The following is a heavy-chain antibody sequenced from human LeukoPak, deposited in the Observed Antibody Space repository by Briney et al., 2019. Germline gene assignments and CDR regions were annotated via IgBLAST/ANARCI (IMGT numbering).Heavy chain of an antibody. CDR1: GFTFSTYA. J-gene: IGHJ4*02. CDR3: AKERSFGTWLGDY. Sequence: GGSLRLSCEASGFTFSTYAMTWVRQAPGKGLEWVSAISGSDAGTYYADSVKGRFTISRDSSKNTLYLQMNSLTAEDTAIYYCAKERSFGTWLGDYWGQGTLVTVSS. V-gene: IGHV3-23*01. D-gene: IGHD2/OR15-2a*01. CDR2: ISGSDAGT.